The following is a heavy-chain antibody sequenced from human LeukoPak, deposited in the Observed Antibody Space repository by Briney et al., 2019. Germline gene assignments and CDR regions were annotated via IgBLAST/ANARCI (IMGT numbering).Heavy chain of an antibody. J-gene: IGHJ6*02. CDR1: GFTFNTYS. CDR2: ISHDGRNK. CDR3: ARARVMADYYYYYGMDV. Sequence: GRSLRLSCAASGFTFNTYSMHWVRQAPGKGLEWVAVISHDGRNKFYADSVKGRFAISRDNSKNTLYLQMNSLRAEDTAVYFCARARVMADYYYYYGMDVWGQGTTVTVS. D-gene: IGHD5-24*01. V-gene: IGHV3-30*09.